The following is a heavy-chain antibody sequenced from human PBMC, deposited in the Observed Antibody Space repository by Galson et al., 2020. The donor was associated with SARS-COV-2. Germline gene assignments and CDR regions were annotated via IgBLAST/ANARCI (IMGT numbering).Heavy chain of an antibody. CDR2: INHSGST. J-gene: IGHJ4*02. CDR3: ARGWGSYQYGYGY. CDR1: GGSFSGYY. V-gene: IGHV4-34*01. D-gene: IGHD3-16*02. Sequence: SETLSLTCAVYGGSFSGYYWSWIRQPPGKGLEWIGEINHSGSTNYNPSLKSRVTISVDTSKNQFSLKLSSVTAADTAVYYCARGWGSYQYGYGYWGQGTLVTVSS.